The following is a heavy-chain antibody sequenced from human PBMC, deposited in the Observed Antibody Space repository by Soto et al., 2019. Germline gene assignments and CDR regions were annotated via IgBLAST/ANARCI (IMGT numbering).Heavy chain of an antibody. CDR1: ALTSSSYA. D-gene: IGHD2-2*01. CDR3: ARGLFVLVPAADGASFY. V-gene: IGHV3-30-3*01. J-gene: IGHJ4*02. Sequence: SLRLSWTASALTSSSYAMHWFRQPPGKGLEWVAVISYDGSNKYYADSVKGRFTISRDNSKNTLYLQMNSLRAEDTSVYYCARGLFVLVPAADGASFYWGQGT. CDR2: ISYDGSNK.